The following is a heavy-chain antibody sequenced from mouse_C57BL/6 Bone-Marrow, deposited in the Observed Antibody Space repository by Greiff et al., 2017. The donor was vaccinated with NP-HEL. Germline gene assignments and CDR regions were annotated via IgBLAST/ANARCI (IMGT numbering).Heavy chain of an antibody. J-gene: IGHJ3*01. V-gene: IGHV8-8*01. CDR3: ARPHYGSSYGFAY. CDR2: IWWDDDK. CDR1: GFSLSTFGMG. Sequence: QVTLKESGPGILQPSQTLSLTCSFSGFSLSTFGMGVGWIRQPSGKGLEWLAHIWWDDDKYYNPALKSRLTISKDTSKNQVCLKIANVDTADTATYYCARPHYGSSYGFAYWGQGTLVTVSA. D-gene: IGHD1-1*01.